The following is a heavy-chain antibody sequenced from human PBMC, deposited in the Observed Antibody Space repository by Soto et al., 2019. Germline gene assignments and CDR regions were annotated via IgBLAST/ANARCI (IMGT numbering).Heavy chain of an antibody. CDR1: GGTFSSHA. D-gene: IGHD1-1*01. CDR2: LIPIFGTA. J-gene: IGHJ6*02. V-gene: IGHV1-69*05. Sequence: QVQLVQSGAEVKKPGSSVKVSCKASGGTFSSHAISWVRQAPGQGLEWMGGLIPIFGTANYAQKFQGRVTITPDESTNTAYMDLSSLRSEDTAVYYCASPDAYKGYYNGMDVWGQGTTVTVSS. CDR3: ASPDAYKGYYNGMDV.